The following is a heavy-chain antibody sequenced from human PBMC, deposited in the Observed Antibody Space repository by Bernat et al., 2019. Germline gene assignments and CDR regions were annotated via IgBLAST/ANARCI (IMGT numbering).Heavy chain of an antibody. V-gene: IGHV3-33*01. J-gene: IGHJ3*01. CDR1: GFTFSNYG. D-gene: IGHD5-24*01. Sequence: QVQLVESGGGVVQPGRSLRLSCAASGFTFSNYGMHWVRQAPGKGLEWVAVIWYDGSNKNHADSVKGRFTISRDNSKNTVSLQMNSLRAEDTGVYYCARDMGWLATGDAFDLWGQGTMVSVSS. CDR2: IWYDGSNK. CDR3: ARDMGWLATGDAFDL.